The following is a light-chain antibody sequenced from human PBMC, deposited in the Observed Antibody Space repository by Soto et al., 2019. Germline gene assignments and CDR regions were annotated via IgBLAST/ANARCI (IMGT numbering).Light chain of an antibody. CDR2: GAS. Sequence: EIVLTQSPGTLSLSPGETATLCCRASQSVSSVYLAWYQQKPGQAPRLLIYGASSRATGIPDRFSGSGSGTDFTLTISRLEPEDFAVYYCQQYGSSPHTFGGGTKVEIK. CDR1: QSVSSVY. CDR3: QQYGSSPHT. V-gene: IGKV3-20*01. J-gene: IGKJ4*01.